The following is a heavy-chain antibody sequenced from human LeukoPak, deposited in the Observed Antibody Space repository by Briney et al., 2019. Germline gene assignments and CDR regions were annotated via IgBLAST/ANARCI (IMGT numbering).Heavy chain of an antibody. Sequence: GGSLRLSCAASGFTFSSSSMNWVRQAPGKGLEWISYISSSSNTIYYADSVKGRFTISRDNAKNSLYLQMNSLRADDTAVYYCAREYSGFDFFDYWGQGTLATVSS. J-gene: IGHJ4*02. CDR1: GFTFSSSS. V-gene: IGHV3-48*04. CDR3: AREYSGFDFFDY. CDR2: ISSSSNTI. D-gene: IGHD5-12*01.